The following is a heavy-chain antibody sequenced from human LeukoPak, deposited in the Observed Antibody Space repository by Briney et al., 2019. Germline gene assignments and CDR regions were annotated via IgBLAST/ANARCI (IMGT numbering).Heavy chain of an antibody. D-gene: IGHD2-15*01. V-gene: IGHV1-69*01. Sequence: SVKVSCKASGGTFSSYAISWVRQAPGQGLEWMGGIIPIFGTANYAQKFQGRVTITADESTSTAYMELSSLRSEDTAVYYCARARGGGYCSGGSCSPSPYYYYYYMDVWGKGTTVTVSS. CDR3: ARARGGGYCSGGSCSPSPYYYYYYMDV. CDR1: GGTFSSYA. J-gene: IGHJ6*03. CDR2: IIPIFGTA.